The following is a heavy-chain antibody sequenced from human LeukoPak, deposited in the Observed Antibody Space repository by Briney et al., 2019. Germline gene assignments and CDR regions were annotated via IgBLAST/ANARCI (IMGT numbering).Heavy chain of an antibody. Sequence: GASVKVSCKASGYTFTGYYMHWVRQAPGQGLEWMGWINPNSGGTNYAQKFQGRVTMTRDTSISTAYMELSRLRSDDTAVNYCARAPYGVVTHDAFDIWGQGTMVTVSS. CDR3: ARAPYGVVTHDAFDI. J-gene: IGHJ3*02. CDR2: INPNSGGT. CDR1: GYTFTGYY. V-gene: IGHV1-2*02. D-gene: IGHD4-23*01.